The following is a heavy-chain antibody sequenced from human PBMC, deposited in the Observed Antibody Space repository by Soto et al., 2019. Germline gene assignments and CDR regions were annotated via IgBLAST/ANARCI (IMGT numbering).Heavy chain of an antibody. D-gene: IGHD6-13*01. CDR2: ISGAGGST. Sequence: GGSLRLSCAASGFTFSNYAMSWVRQAPGKGLEWVSTISGAGGSTYYADSVKGRFTVSRDNSNNTLYLQMNSLRVEDTAVYYCAKEGSSSWENEYYFDYWGQGTLVTVSS. CDR3: AKEGSSSWENEYYFDY. V-gene: IGHV3-23*01. J-gene: IGHJ4*02. CDR1: GFTFSNYA.